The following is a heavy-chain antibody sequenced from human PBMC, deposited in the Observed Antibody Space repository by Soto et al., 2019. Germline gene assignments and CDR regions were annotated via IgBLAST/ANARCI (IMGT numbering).Heavy chain of an antibody. D-gene: IGHD1-7*01. CDR3: ARGNWNYGGGGMDV. J-gene: IGHJ6*02. V-gene: IGHV1-18*01. CDR1: GYTFTSYG. Sequence: GASVEVSCKASGYTFTSYGISCVRQAPGQLLEWMGWISAYNGNTNYAQKLQGRVTMTTDTSTSTAYMELRSLRSDDTAVYYCARGNWNYGGGGMDVWGQGTTVTVSS. CDR2: ISAYNGNT.